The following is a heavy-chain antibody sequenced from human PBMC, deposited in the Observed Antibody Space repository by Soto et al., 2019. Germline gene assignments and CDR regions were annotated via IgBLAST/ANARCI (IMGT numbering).Heavy chain of an antibody. V-gene: IGHV4-59*08. Sequence: SETLSLTCTVSGGSISSYYWSWIRQPPGKGLEWIGYIYYSGSTNYNPSLKSRVTISVDTSKNQFSLKLSSVTAADTVVYYCARHGGIAAAGYLVDYYYYMDVWGKGTTVTVSS. D-gene: IGHD6-13*01. CDR1: GGSISSYY. J-gene: IGHJ6*03. CDR3: ARHGGIAAAGYLVDYYYYMDV. CDR2: IYYSGST.